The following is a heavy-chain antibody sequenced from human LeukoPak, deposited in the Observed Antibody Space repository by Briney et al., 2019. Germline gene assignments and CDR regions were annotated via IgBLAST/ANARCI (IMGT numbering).Heavy chain of an antibody. D-gene: IGHD5-18*01. J-gene: IGHJ4*02. CDR3: ARQDGYSYGYVSLDYFDY. CDR2: ISYDVRNK. V-gene: IGHV3-30*07. CDR1: VFTFSVYA. Sequence: SLRLSCAASVFTFSVYAMHCGRQGPDKGLERVSVISYDVRNKYYADSVRGRFTISRDNSKSTLYLQMNSLRAKETAVYYCARQDGYSYGYVSLDYFDYWGQGTLVTVSS.